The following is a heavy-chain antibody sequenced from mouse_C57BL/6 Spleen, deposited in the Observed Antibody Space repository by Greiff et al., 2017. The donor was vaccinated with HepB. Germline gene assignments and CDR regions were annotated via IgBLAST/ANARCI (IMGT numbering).Heavy chain of an antibody. CDR2: IDPSDSET. D-gene: IGHD2-3*01. Sequence: QVQLQQPGAELVRPGSSVKLSCKASGYTFTSYWMHWVKQRPIQGLEWIGNIDPSDSETHYNQKFKDKATLTVDKSSSTAYMQLSSLTSEDSAVYYCARFWGLLSFAYWGQGTLVTVSA. CDR3: ARFWGLLSFAY. V-gene: IGHV1-52*01. CDR1: GYTFTSYW. J-gene: IGHJ3*01.